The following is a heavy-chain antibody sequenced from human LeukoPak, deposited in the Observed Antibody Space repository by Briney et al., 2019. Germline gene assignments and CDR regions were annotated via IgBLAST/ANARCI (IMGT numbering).Heavy chain of an antibody. J-gene: IGHJ6*02. V-gene: IGHV4-4*02. Sequence: PSETLSLTCAVSGGSISSSNWWSWVRQPPGKGLEWIGEIYHSGSTNYNPSLKSRVTISVDKSKNQFSLTLTSVTAADTAVYYCARVGVMATVHGYRYHALDVWGQGTTVAVSS. CDR1: GGSISSSNW. CDR2: IYHSGST. CDR3: ARVGVMATVHGYRYHALDV. D-gene: IGHD5-12*01.